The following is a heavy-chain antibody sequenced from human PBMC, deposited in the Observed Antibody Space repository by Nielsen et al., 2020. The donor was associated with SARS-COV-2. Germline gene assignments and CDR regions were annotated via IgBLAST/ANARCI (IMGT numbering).Heavy chain of an antibody. D-gene: IGHD1-14*01. CDR1: GFTFSSYG. J-gene: IGHJ6*02. CDR2: ISHDGSNK. Sequence: GESLKISCAASGFTFSSYGMHWVRQAPGKGLEWVAVISHDGSNKYYADSVKGRFTISRDNSKNTLYLQMNSLRAEDTAVYYCARSSEPADVDYYYGMDVWGQGTTVTVSS. V-gene: IGHV3-30*03. CDR3: ARSSEPADVDYYYGMDV.